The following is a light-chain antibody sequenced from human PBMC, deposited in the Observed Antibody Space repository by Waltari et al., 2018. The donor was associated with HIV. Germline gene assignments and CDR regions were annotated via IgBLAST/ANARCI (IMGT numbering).Light chain of an antibody. CDR3: HQYASFSGT. V-gene: IGKV1-5*03. Sequence: DIRLTQSPSTPSASAGDRVAITCRAVQSVGPFLAWYPQKPGKPPKLLIFQASTLEGGVPSRFSGSVSGSDFTLTINGLQSDDFATYYCHQYASFSGTFGQGTKVELK. CDR2: QAS. J-gene: IGKJ1*01. CDR1: QSVGPF.